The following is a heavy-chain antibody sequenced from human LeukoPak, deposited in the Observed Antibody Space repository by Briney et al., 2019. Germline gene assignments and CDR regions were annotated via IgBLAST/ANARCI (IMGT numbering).Heavy chain of an antibody. Sequence: SVKVSCKASGGTFSSYAISWVRQAPGQGLEWMGRIIPILGIANYAQKFQGRVTITADKSTSTAYMELSSLRSEDTAVYYCARDSGYDYYFDYWGQGTLVTVSS. D-gene: IGHD5-12*01. CDR2: IIPILGIA. V-gene: IGHV1-69*04. J-gene: IGHJ4*02. CDR3: ARDSGYDYYFDY. CDR1: GGTFSSYA.